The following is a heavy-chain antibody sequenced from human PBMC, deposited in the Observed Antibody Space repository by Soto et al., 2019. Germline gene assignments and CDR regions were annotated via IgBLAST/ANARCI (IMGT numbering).Heavy chain of an antibody. CDR3: AKDFTSSTRTYYFDY. V-gene: IGHV3-23*01. J-gene: IGHJ4*02. Sequence: GGSLRLSCAASGFTFSSYAMSWVRQAPGKGLEWVSAISGSGGSTYYADSVKGRFTISRDNSKNTLYLQMNSLRAEDTAVYYCAKDFTSSTRTYYFDYWGQGTLVTVSS. CDR1: GFTFSSYA. D-gene: IGHD2-2*01. CDR2: ISGSGGST.